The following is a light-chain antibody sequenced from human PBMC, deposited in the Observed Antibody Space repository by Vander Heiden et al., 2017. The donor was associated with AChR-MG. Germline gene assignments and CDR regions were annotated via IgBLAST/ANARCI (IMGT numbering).Light chain of an antibody. CDR2: HVT. Sequence: QSALTQPASVPASPGQSTTIPCTGTNTDVGGYNSVCWYQQHPGKAPQLMIYHVTNRPSGVSNRFSGSKSGNTASLTISGLQTEDEADYYCSSYTSSTTYVFGTGTKLTVL. V-gene: IGLV2-14*01. CDR3: SSYTSSTTYV. CDR1: NTDVGGYNS. J-gene: IGLJ1*01.